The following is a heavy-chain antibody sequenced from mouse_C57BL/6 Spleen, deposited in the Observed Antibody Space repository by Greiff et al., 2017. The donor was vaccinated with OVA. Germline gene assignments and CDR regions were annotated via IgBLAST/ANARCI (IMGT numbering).Heavy chain of an antibody. V-gene: IGHV5-9-1*02. CDR1: GFTFSSYA. D-gene: IGHD4-1*01. J-gene: IGHJ3*01. Sequence: EVKVEESGEGLVKPGGSLKLSCAASGFTFSSYAMSWVRQTPEKRLEWVAYISSGGDYLYYADTVKGRFTISRDNARNTLYLQMSSLKSEETAMYYCTRDGNWDEFAYWGQGTLVTVSA. CDR2: ISSGGDYL. CDR3: TRDGNWDEFAY.